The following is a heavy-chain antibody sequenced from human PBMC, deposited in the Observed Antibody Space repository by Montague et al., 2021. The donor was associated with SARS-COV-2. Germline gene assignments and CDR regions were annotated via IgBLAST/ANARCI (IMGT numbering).Heavy chain of an antibody. J-gene: IGHJ2*01. CDR1: GFTFDDYA. Sequence: SRRLSCAASGFTFDDYAMHWVRQAPGKGLEWVSGISWNSGSIGYADSVKGRFTISRDNAKNSLYLQMNSLRAEDTALYYCATLGLAAAGYFDLWGRGTLVTVSS. D-gene: IGHD6-13*01. CDR3: ATLGLAAAGYFDL. V-gene: IGHV3-9*01. CDR2: ISWNSGSI.